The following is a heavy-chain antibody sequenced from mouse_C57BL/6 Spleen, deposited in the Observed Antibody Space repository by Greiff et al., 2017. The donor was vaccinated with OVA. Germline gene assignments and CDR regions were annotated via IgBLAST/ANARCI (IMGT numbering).Heavy chain of an antibody. Sequence: EVQVVESGGGLVKPGGSLKLSCAASGFTFSDYGMHWVRQAPEKGLEWVAYISSGSSTIYYADTVKGRFPISRDNAKNTLFLQMTSLRSEDTAMYYCARDYGYFDYWGQGTTLTVSS. V-gene: IGHV5-17*01. J-gene: IGHJ2*01. CDR1: GFTFSDYG. D-gene: IGHD1-1*02. CDR2: ISSGSSTI. CDR3: ARDYGYFDY.